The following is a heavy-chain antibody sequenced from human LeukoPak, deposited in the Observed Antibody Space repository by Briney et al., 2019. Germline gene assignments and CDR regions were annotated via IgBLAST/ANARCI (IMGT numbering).Heavy chain of an antibody. Sequence: PGGSLRLSCEASGFTFSSYRMYWVRQAPEKGLVWVSRISTDGSSTSYADSVKGRFTISRDNAKNTLYLQMNSLRAEDTAVYFCARGPVTVGYFDWWGQGTLVTVSS. J-gene: IGHJ4*02. CDR3: ARGPVTVGYFDW. CDR2: ISTDGSST. D-gene: IGHD2-21*02. V-gene: IGHV3-74*01. CDR1: GFTFSSYR.